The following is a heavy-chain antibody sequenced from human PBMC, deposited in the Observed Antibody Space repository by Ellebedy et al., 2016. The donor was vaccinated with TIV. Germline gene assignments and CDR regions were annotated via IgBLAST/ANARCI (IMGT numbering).Heavy chain of an antibody. D-gene: IGHD3-22*01. CDR2: ISDSGGAT. Sequence: PGGSLRLSCAASGFTVSNNYISWVRQAPGKGLEWISVISDSGGATYYATPLKGRFTTSRDNSNDKVYLQMNSLETDDTATYYCIRHVEYDRSYWGQGTLVTVSS. CDR1: GFTVSNNY. V-gene: IGHV3-66*04. J-gene: IGHJ4*02. CDR3: IRHVEYDRSY.